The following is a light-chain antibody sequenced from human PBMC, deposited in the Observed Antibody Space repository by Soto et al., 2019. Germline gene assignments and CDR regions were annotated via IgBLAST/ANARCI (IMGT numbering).Light chain of an antibody. CDR1: QSGRSN. V-gene: IGKV3-15*01. CDR2: GAS. CDR3: QHYSIYPET. J-gene: IGKJ1*01. Sequence: EVVRTPTPTTRCGSPCEDDTQSLSARQSGRSNLAWYQQKPGQAPRLLIYGASTRATSIPARFSGSGSGTEFTLTISSLQSEDFAAYYCQHYSIYPETFGQGTKVDIK.